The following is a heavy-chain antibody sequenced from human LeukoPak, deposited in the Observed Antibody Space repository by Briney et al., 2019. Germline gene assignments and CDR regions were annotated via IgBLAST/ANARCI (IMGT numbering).Heavy chain of an antibody. J-gene: IGHJ4*02. CDR1: GFTFSSYA. D-gene: IGHD3-22*01. CDR2: ISYDGNNK. V-gene: IGHV3-30-3*01. CDR3: ARIVVVIRGGGDYFDY. Sequence: GRSLRLSCAASGFTFSSYAMHWVRQAPGKGLEWVAVISYDGNNKYYADSVKGRFTISRDNSKNTLYLQMNSLRAEDTAVYYCARIVVVIRGGGDYFDYWGQGTLVTVSS.